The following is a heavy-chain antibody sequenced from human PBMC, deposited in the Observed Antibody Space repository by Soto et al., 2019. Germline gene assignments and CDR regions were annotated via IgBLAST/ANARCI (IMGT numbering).Heavy chain of an antibody. CDR3: SKWSGYGDL. J-gene: IGHJ4*02. V-gene: IGHV3-23*01. Sequence: EMQLLASGGGLVQPGGSLRLSCAASGFTMSTYSVTWVRQAPGKGLEGVSGISVTPGITFYADSVKGRFTISRDSSNNAVYLQMNSLRAEDTAMYFCSKWSGYGDLWGQGTLVTVSS. CDR2: ISVTPGIT. D-gene: IGHD5-12*01. CDR1: GFTMSTYS.